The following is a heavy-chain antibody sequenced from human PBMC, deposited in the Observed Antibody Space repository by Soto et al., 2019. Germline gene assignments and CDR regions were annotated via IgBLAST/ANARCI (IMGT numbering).Heavy chain of an antibody. D-gene: IGHD5-12*01. CDR1: GDSFNDYY. J-gene: IGHJ6*03. CDR3: ARESGGATATLDYYYFYMDV. Sequence: QVQLMQSGAEVRKPGASVTVSCRSSGDSFNDYYIHWVRQAPGQGFEWMGWINPNGGVTKYAQKFQGWVSMTRDPSIRTVYMQLSRLRSDDTAVYYCARESGGATATLDYYYFYMDVWGTGTTVTVSS. CDR2: INPNGGVT. V-gene: IGHV1-2*04.